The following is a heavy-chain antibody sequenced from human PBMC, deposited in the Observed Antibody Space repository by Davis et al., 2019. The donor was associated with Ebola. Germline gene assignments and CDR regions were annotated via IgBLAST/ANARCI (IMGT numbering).Heavy chain of an antibody. D-gene: IGHD6-19*01. CDR3: AREGYSSGWDYYFDY. CDR1: GYTFTSYY. Sequence: ASVKVSCKASGYTFTSYYMHWVRQAPGQGLEWMGIINPSGGSTSYAQKFQGRVTMTRDTSTSTAYMELSSLRSEDTAVYYCAREGYSSGWDYYFDYWGQGTLVTVSS. V-gene: IGHV1-46*01. CDR2: INPSGGST. J-gene: IGHJ4*02.